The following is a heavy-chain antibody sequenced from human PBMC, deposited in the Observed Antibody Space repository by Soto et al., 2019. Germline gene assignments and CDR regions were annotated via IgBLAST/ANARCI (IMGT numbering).Heavy chain of an antibody. J-gene: IGHJ4*02. CDR3: ARVGVEMATITWTYYFDY. CDR1: GGSISSYY. Sequence: PSETLSLTCTVSGGSISSYYWSWIRQPPGKGLEWIGYIYYSGSTSYNPSLKSRVTISVDTSKNQFSLKLSSVTAADTAVYYCARVGVEMATITWTYYFDYWGQGTLVTVSS. V-gene: IGHV4-59*01. D-gene: IGHD5-12*01. CDR2: IYYSGST.